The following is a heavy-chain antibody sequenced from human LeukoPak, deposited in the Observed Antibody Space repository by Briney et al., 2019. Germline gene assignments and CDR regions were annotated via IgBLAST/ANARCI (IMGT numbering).Heavy chain of an antibody. V-gene: IGHV3-74*01. CDR1: GFTFSSYW. CDR2: INSDGSST. Sequence: GGSLRLSCAASGFTFSSYWMHWVRQAPGKGLVWVSRINSDGSSTSYADSVKGRFTISRDNAKNSLYLQMNSLRAEDTAVYYCAKDFVRYNIQFDYWGQGALVTVSS. D-gene: IGHD1-1*01. CDR3: AKDFVRYNIQFDY. J-gene: IGHJ4*02.